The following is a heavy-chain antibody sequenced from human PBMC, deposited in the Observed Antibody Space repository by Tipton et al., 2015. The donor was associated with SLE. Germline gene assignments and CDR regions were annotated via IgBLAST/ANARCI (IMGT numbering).Heavy chain of an antibody. D-gene: IGHD3-3*01. CDR1: GGSISGSY. J-gene: IGHJ4*02. Sequence: TLSLTCSVSGGSISGSYWSWIRQPPRKGLEWIGYIYYSGSTNYNPSLMSRVTISVDTSKNQFSLQMSSVTAADTALYYCARHKLGFSWSYFDSWGQGTLVTVSS. CDR2: IYYSGST. CDR3: ARHKLGFSWSYFDS. V-gene: IGHV4-59*08.